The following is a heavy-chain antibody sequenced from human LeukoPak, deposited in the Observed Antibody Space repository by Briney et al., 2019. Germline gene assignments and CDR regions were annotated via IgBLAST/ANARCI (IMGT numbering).Heavy chain of an antibody. D-gene: IGHD2-2*01. J-gene: IGHJ5*02. CDR1: GYSISSGYY. CDR3: ARSLGYCSSTSCYPYNWFDP. CDR2: IYYSGST. V-gene: IGHV4-38-2*02. Sequence: PSETLSLTCTVPGYSISSGYYWGWIRQPPGKGLEWIGSIYYSGSTYYNPSLKSRVTISVDTSKNQFSLKLSSVTAADTAVYYCARSLGYCSSTSCYPYNWFDPWGQGTLVTVSS.